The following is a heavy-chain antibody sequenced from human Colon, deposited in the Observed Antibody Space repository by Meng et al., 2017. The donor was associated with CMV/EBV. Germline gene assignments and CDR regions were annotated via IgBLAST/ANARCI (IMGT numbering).Heavy chain of an antibody. CDR1: GFTFSNAW. CDR2: IKSKTDGGTT. D-gene: IGHD3-3*01. CDR3: TTGVRFVGVVTGGMDV. J-gene: IGHJ6*02. V-gene: IGHV3-15*01. Sequence: GGSLRLSCAASGFTFSNAWMSWVRQAPGKGLEWVGRIKSKTDGGTTDYAAPVKGRFTISRDDSKNTLYLQMNSLKTEGTAVYYCTTGVRFVGVVTGGMDVWGQGTTVTVSS.